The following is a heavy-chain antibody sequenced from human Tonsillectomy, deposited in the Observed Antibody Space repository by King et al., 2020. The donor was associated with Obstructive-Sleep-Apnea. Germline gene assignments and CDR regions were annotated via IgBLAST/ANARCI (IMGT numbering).Heavy chain of an antibody. J-gene: IGHJ4*02. CDR1: GGTFSNYA. V-gene: IGHV1-69*01. CDR3: AGGYYYARSGYWGPFDY. D-gene: IGHD3-22*01. Sequence: QLVQSGAEVKKPGSSVKVSCKASGGTFSNYAISWVRQAPGQGLEWMGGNIPIFGTANYAQKFQGRVTITADESTSTGYMELSRLRAEDTAGYYCAGGYYYARSGYWGPFDYWRQGTLVTVSS. CDR2: NIPIFGTA.